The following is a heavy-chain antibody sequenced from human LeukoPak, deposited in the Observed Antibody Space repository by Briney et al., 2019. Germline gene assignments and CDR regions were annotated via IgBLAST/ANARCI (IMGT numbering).Heavy chain of an antibody. V-gene: IGHV3-66*02. D-gene: IGHD6-13*01. CDR1: GFTVSSNY. J-gene: IGHJ5*02. Sequence: PGGSLRLSCAASGFTVSSNYMSWVRQASGKGLEWVSVIYSGGSTYCADSVKGRFTISRDNSKNTLYLQMNSLRAEDTAVYYCARTIAAAVNWFDPWGQGTLVTVSS. CDR2: IYSGGST. CDR3: ARTIAAAVNWFDP.